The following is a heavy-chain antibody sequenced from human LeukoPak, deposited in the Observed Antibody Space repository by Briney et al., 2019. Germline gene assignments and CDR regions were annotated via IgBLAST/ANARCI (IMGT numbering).Heavy chain of an antibody. D-gene: IGHD1-26*01. CDR1: GGSISSYY. Sequence: SETLSLTCTVSGGSISSYYWTWIRQPAGKGLEWIGRIYTSGSTSYNPSLKSRVTVSVDTSNYQFSLKLTSVIAADTAVYYCARGLSGSYYFDYWGQGTLVTVSS. CDR3: ARGLSGSYYFDY. V-gene: IGHV4-4*07. J-gene: IGHJ4*02. CDR2: IYTSGST.